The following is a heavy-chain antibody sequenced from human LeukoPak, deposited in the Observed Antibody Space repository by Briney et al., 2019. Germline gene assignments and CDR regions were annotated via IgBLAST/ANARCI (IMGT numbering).Heavy chain of an antibody. CDR1: GRSISSGSYY. CDR3: ARRDDSSGYHKIFDY. CDR2: IYTSGST. D-gene: IGHD3-22*01. J-gene: IGHJ4*02. Sequence: SQTLSLTCTVSGRSISSGSYYWSWIRQPAGKGLEWIGRIYTSGSTNYNPSLKSRVTISVDPSKNQFSLKLSSVTAADTAVYYCARRDDSSGYHKIFDYWGPGTLVTVSS. V-gene: IGHV4-61*02.